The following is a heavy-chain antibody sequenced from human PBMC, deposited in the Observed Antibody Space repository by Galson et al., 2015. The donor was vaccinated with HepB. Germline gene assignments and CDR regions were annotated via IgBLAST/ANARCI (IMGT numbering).Heavy chain of an antibody. CDR1: RYTFTSYD. D-gene: IGHD1-26*01. V-gene: IGHV1-8*01. CDR2: MNPNSGDT. J-gene: IGHJ4*02. CDR3: ATVRLGGAYFDY. Sequence: SVKVSCKASRYTFTSYDINWVRQATGQGLEWVGWMNPNSGDTGYAQKFQGRVTMTEDTSTDTAYMELSSLRSEDTAVYYCATVRLGGAYFDYWGQGTLVTVSS.